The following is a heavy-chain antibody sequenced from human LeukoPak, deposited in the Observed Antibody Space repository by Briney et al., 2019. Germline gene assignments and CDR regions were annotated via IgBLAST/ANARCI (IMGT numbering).Heavy chain of an antibody. V-gene: IGHV3-66*03. J-gene: IGHJ5*01. Sequence: GALRLSCAGSGFSVSNYYMNWVRQAPGKGLEWVSLIRDSGATFYADSVKGRFTISRDNSKNTIYLQMNRLRVEDTAVYFCARDRAVTQVWVEFDSWGQGTQVTVSS. CDR3: ARDRAVTQVWVEFDS. CDR1: GFSVSNYY. CDR2: IRDSGAT. D-gene: IGHD3-16*01.